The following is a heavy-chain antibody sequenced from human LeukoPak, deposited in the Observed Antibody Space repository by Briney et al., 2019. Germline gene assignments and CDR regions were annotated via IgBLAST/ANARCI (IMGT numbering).Heavy chain of an antibody. CDR2: ISYDGSNK. CDR3: AGPIFGVVMNPFDY. V-gene: IGHV3-30-3*01. J-gene: IGHJ4*02. CDR1: GFTFSSYA. Sequence: PGRSLRLSCAASGFTFSSYAMHWVRQAPGKGLEWVAVISYDGSNKYYADSVKGRFTISRDNSKNTLYLQMNSLRAEDTAVYYCAGPIFGVVMNPFDYWGQGTLVTVPS. D-gene: IGHD3-3*01.